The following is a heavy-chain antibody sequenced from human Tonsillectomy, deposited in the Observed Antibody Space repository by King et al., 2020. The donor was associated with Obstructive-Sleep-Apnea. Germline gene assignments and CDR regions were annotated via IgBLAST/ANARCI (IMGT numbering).Heavy chain of an antibody. CDR2: IIPIFGTA. D-gene: IGHD2-15*01. V-gene: IGHV1-69*01. J-gene: IGHJ5*02. Sequence: QLVQSGAEVKKPGSSVKVSCKASGGTFSSYAISWVRQAPGQGLEWMGGIIPIFGTANYAQKFQGRVTITADESTSTAYMELSSLRSKDTAVYYCARGYCSGGSCYSLRNWFDPWGQGTLVTVSS. CDR1: GGTFSSYA. CDR3: ARGYCSGGSCYSLRNWFDP.